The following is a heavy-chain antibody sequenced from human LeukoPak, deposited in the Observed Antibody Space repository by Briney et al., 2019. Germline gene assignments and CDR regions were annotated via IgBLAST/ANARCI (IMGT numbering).Heavy chain of an antibody. D-gene: IGHD2-2*01. J-gene: IGHJ4*02. V-gene: IGHV1-69*01. CDR2: IIPIFGTA. CDR3: ARHGTVPAAITWDYYFDY. CDR1: GSTFSSYA. Sequence: SVKVSCKASGSTFSSYAISWVRQAPGQGLEWMGGIIPIFGTANYAQKFQGRVTITADESTSTAYMELSSLRSEDTAVYYCARHGTVPAAITWDYYFDYWGQGTLVTVSS.